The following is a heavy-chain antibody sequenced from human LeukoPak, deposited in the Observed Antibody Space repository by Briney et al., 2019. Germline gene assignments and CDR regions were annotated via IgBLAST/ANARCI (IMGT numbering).Heavy chain of an antibody. CDR2: IYHSGST. J-gene: IGHJ4*02. CDR1: GGSISSGGYS. V-gene: IGHV4-30-2*01. D-gene: IGHD1-14*01. Sequence: SETLSLTCAVSGGSISSGGYSWSWIRQPPGKGLEWIGYIYHSGSTYYNPSLKSRVTISVDRSKNQFSLKLSSVTAADTAVYYCAGQTDYSDYWGQGTLVTVSS. CDR3: AGQTDYSDY.